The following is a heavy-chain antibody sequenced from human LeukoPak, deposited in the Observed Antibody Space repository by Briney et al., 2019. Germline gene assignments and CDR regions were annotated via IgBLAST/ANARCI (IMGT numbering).Heavy chain of an antibody. CDR2: IKQDGGEK. J-gene: IGHJ4*01. V-gene: IGHV3-7*01. CDR1: GFTFSSYW. Sequence: GGSLRLSCAVSGFTFSSYWMNWVRQAPGKGLEWVASIKQDGGEKYYVDSVKDRFTISRVNAKNSLYLHMSSLRAEDTAVYYCARDGTAPGLYFDLWGQGTLVTVSS. D-gene: IGHD1-7*01. CDR3: ARDGTAPGLYFDL.